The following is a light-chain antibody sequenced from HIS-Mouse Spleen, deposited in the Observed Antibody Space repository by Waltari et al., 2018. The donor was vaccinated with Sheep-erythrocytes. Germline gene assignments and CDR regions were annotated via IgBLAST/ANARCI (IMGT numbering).Light chain of an antibody. Sequence: QSALTQPPSASGSPGQSVTISCTGTSSDVGGYNYVSWYQQNPGTAPKLMIDEVSTRTLALPHRLAASKSGNTASLTGSELQAEDVSDYYFSSYAGSNNWVFGGGTKLTVL. CDR2: EVS. CDR3: SSYAGSNNWV. V-gene: IGLV2-8*01. CDR1: SSDVGGYNY. J-gene: IGLJ3*02.